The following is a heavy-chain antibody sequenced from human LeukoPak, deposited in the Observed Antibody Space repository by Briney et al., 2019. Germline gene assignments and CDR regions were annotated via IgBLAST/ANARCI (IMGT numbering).Heavy chain of an antibody. Sequence: GGSLRLSCAASGFTFDDYAMHWVRQAPGKGLEWVSGISWNSGSIGYADSVKGRFTISRDSAKNSLYLQMNSLRAEDTALYYCAKDIDSSSWYYFDYWGQGTLVTVSS. V-gene: IGHV3-9*01. J-gene: IGHJ4*02. D-gene: IGHD6-13*01. CDR1: GFTFDDYA. CDR2: ISWNSGSI. CDR3: AKDIDSSSWYYFDY.